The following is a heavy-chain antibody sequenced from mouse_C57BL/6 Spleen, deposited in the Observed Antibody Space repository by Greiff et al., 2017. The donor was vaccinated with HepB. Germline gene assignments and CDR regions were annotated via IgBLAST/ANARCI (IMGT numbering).Heavy chain of an antibody. CDR2: INSSNGGT. Sequence: VQLQQSGTELVKPGASVKLSCKASGYTFTSYWMHWVKQRPGQGLEWIGNINSSNGGTNYNEKFKSKATLTVDKSSSTAYMQLSSLTSEDSAVYYCARPHYYGSSQAWFAYWGQGTLVTVSA. D-gene: IGHD1-1*01. J-gene: IGHJ3*01. CDR3: ARPHYYGSSQAWFAY. V-gene: IGHV1-53*01. CDR1: GYTFTSYW.